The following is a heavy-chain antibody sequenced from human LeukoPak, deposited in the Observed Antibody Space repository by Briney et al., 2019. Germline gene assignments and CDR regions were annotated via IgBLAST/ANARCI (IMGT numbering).Heavy chain of an antibody. CDR1: GFTFSSYG. V-gene: IGHV3-33*06. CDR2: IWYDGSNK. Sequence: PGRSLRLSCAASGFTFSSYGMHWVRQARGKGLEWVAVIWYDGSNKYYADSVKGRFTISRDNSKNTLYLQMNSLRAEDTAVYYCAKGSNWGSWFFDYWGQGTLVTVSS. CDR3: AKGSNWGSWFFDY. D-gene: IGHD7-27*01. J-gene: IGHJ4*02.